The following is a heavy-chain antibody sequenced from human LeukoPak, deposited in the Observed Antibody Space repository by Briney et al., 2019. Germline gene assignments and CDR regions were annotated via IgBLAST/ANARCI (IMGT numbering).Heavy chain of an antibody. V-gene: IGHV1-69*04. J-gene: IGHJ4*02. CDR2: IIPILGIA. CDR1: GGTFSSYA. D-gene: IGHD2-15*01. Sequence: ASVKVSCKASGGTFSSYAISWVRQAPGQGLEWMGRIIPILGIANYAQKFQGRVTITADKSTSTAYMELSSLRSEDMAVYYCGGTRYCSGGSCYSTLDYWGQGTLVTVSS. CDR3: GGTRYCSGGSCYSTLDY.